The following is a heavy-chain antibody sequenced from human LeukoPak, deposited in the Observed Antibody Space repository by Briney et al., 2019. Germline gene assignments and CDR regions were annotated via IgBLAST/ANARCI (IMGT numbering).Heavy chain of an antibody. Sequence: SETLSLTCAVYGGSFGGYYWSRIRQPPGKGLEWIGEINHSGSTNYNPSLKSRVTISVDTSKNQFSLKLSSVTAADTAVYYCARGKRQQLVAGFDYWGQGTLVTVSS. D-gene: IGHD6-13*01. J-gene: IGHJ4*02. CDR3: ARGKRQQLVAGFDY. CDR2: INHSGST. CDR1: GGSFGGYY. V-gene: IGHV4-34*01.